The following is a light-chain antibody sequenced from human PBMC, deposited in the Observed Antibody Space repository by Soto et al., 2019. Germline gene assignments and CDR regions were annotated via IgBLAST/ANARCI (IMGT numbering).Light chain of an antibody. V-gene: IGLV4-69*01. Sequence: QPVLTQSPSASASLGASVKLTCILSSGHSSYAIAWHQQQPEKGPRYLMKLNSDGSHSKGDGIPDRFSGSSSGAERYLIISSLQSEDEADYYCQTWGTGIHVFGTGTKLTVL. J-gene: IGLJ1*01. CDR1: SGHSSYA. CDR2: LNSDGSH. CDR3: QTWGTGIHV.